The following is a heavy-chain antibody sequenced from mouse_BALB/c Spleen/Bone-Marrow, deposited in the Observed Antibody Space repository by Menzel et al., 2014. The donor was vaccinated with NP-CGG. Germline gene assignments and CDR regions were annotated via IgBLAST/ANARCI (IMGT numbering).Heavy chain of an antibody. CDR3: TRSRRAMDY. D-gene: IGHD2-12*01. CDR2: INPSNGGT. V-gene: IGHV1S81*02. Sequence: QVQLQQSGAELVKPGASVKLSCKASGYTFTSYYICWVKQRPGQGLEWIGEINPSNGGTNFNEKFKSKATLTVDKSSSTAYMQLSSLASEDSAVYYCTRSRRAMDYWGQGTSVTVSS. J-gene: IGHJ4*01. CDR1: GYTFTSYY.